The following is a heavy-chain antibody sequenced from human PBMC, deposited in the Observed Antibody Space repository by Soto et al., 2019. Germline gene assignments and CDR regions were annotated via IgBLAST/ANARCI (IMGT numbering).Heavy chain of an antibody. CDR1: GGSISSGGYY. Sequence: QVQLQESGPGLVKPSQTLSLTCTVSGGSISSGGYYWSWIRQHPGKGLEWIGYIYYSGSTYYNPSLKSRVTISVDTSKNQFSLKLSSVTAADTAVYYCARVSTIFGVVTLDNWFDPWGQGTLVTVSS. CDR2: IYYSGST. V-gene: IGHV4-31*03. D-gene: IGHD3-3*01. J-gene: IGHJ5*02. CDR3: ARVSTIFGVVTLDNWFDP.